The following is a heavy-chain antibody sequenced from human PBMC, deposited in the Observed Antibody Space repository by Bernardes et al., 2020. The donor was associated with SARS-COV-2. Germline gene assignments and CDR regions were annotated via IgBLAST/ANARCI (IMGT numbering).Heavy chain of an antibody. CDR1: GYTFTSYG. Sequence: ASVKVSCKTSGYTFTSYGISWVRQAPGQGLEWMGWISVYNGNTNYAQKFQGRVTMTTDTSTSTAYMELRSLRSDDTAVYYCARVLDGYNDLWPVFDYWGQGTLVTVSS. D-gene: IGHD5-12*01. CDR2: ISVYNGNT. CDR3: ARVLDGYNDLWPVFDY. V-gene: IGHV1-18*01. J-gene: IGHJ4*02.